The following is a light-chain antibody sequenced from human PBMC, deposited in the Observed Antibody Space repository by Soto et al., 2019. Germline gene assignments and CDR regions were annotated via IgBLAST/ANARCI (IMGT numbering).Light chain of an antibody. CDR1: SSDIGGYNY. J-gene: IGLJ2*01. CDR3: SSFTTTSTVL. CDR2: EVS. Sequence: QSALTQPASVSGSLGQSITISGTGTSSDIGGYNYVSWYQQHPGKAPKVMIFEVSKLPSGVSNRFSGSKSGNMASLTISGLQAEDEGDYYYSSFTTTSTVLLGGGTKLTVL. V-gene: IGLV2-14*01.